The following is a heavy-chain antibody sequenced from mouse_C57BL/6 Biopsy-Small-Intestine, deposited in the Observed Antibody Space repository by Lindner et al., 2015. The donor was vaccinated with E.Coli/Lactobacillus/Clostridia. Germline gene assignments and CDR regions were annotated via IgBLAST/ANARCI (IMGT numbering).Heavy chain of an antibody. CDR1: GFSFNTYA. V-gene: IGHV10-1*01. CDR3: VGYSNYWYFDV. J-gene: IGHJ1*03. CDR2: IRSKSNNYAT. Sequence: VQLQESGGGLVQPKGSLKLSCAASGFSFNTYAMNWVRQAPGKGLEWVARIRSKSNNYATYYADSVKDRFTISRDDSESMLYLQMNNLKTEDTAMYYCVGYSNYWYFDVWGTGTTVTVSS. D-gene: IGHD2-5*01.